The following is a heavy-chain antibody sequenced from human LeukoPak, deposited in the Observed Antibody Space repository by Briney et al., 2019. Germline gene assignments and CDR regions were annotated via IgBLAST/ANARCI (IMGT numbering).Heavy chain of an antibody. D-gene: IGHD2-21*02. CDR2: IYYSGST. CDR3: ARDSVGDPSAFDI. CDR1: GGSISSSSYY. J-gene: IGHJ3*02. V-gene: IGHV4-39*07. Sequence: SETLSLTCTVSGGSISSSSYYWGWIRQPPGKGLEWIGSIYYSGSTYYNSSLKSRVAISGDTSKNQFSLKLSSVTAADTAVYYCARDSVGDPSAFDIWGQGTMVTVSS.